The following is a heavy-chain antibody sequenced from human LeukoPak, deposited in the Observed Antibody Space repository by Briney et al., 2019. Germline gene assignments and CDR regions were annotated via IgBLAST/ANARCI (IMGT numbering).Heavy chain of an antibody. J-gene: IGHJ4*02. D-gene: IGHD5-18*01. V-gene: IGHV4-4*02. CDR1: GDSISGSNW. CDR2: IYHSGST. CDR3: VRRRYNYGFDS. Sequence: SGTLSLTCDVSGDSISGSNWWNWVRQPPGKGLEWIGGIYHSGSTNYNPSLKSRVTMSVDKSKNQFSLKLSSVTAADTAVFYCVRRRYNYGFDSWGQGSLVTVSS.